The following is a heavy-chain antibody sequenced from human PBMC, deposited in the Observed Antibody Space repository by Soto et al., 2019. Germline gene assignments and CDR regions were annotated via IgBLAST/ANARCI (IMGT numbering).Heavy chain of an antibody. CDR2: ISSSSSYI. Sequence: GGSLRLSCAASGFTFSSYSMNWVRQAPGKGLEWVSSISSSSSYIYYADSVKGRFTISRDNAKNSLYLQMNSLRAEDTAVYYCARDKVAAEPYDYVWGSYPPELWGQGTLVTVSS. CDR3: ARDKVAAEPYDYVWGSYPPEL. V-gene: IGHV3-21*01. CDR1: GFTFSSYS. D-gene: IGHD3-16*02. J-gene: IGHJ4*02.